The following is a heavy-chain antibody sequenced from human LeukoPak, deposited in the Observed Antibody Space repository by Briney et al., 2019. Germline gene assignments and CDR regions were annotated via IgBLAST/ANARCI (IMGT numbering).Heavy chain of an antibody. CDR1: GFTSSSYA. D-gene: IGHD6-13*01. Sequence: GGSLRLSCAASGFTSSSYAMSWVRQAPGKGLEWVSAISGSGGSTYYADSVKGRFTISRDDSKNTLYLQMNSLRAEDTAVYYCAKGIAAAGYPPLDYWGQGTLVTVSS. V-gene: IGHV3-23*01. CDR3: AKGIAAAGYPPLDY. J-gene: IGHJ4*02. CDR2: ISGSGGST.